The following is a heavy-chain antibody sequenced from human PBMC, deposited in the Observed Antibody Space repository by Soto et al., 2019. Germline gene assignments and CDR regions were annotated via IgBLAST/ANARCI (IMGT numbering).Heavy chain of an antibody. J-gene: IGHJ4*02. V-gene: IGHV4-59*01. CDR3: ARSRDGYNLNPIDQ. D-gene: IGHD5-12*01. CDR2: FFYTGST. Sequence: QVQLQVSGPGLVKPSATLSLSCTVPTGSSDSFYWSWIRQPPGKGLEWIGYFFYTGSTNHNPSLKGRVTISLDMSSSQFSLSLTSVTAADTAMYYCARSRDGYNLNPIDQWGQGLLVTVSS. CDR1: TGSSDSFY.